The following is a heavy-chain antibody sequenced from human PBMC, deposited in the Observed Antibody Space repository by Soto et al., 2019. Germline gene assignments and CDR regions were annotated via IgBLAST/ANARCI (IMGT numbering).Heavy chain of an antibody. V-gene: IGHV3-21*01. J-gene: IGHJ2*01. CDR1: GFTFSSYS. CDR3: ASSPGEWEPTLDWYFDL. CDR2: ISSSSSYI. Sequence: PGGSLRLSCAASGFTFSSYSMNWVRQAPGKGLEWVSSISSSSSYIYYADSVEGRFTISRDNAKNSLYLQMNSLRAEDTAVYYCASSPGEWEPTLDWYFDLWGRGTLVTVSS. D-gene: IGHD1-26*01.